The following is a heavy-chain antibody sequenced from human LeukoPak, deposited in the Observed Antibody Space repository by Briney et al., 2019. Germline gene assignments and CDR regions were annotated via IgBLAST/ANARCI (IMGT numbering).Heavy chain of an antibody. Sequence: QPGGSLRLSCAASGFTFSSYAMSWVRQAPGKGLEWVSAISGSGGSTYYADSVKGRFTISRDNSKNTLYLQMNSLGAEDTAVYYCAKDDYRGAGFGGVIVTPDYWGQGTLVTVSS. CDR3: AKDDYRGAGFGGVIVTPDY. D-gene: IGHD3-16*02. V-gene: IGHV3-23*01. J-gene: IGHJ4*02. CDR1: GFTFSSYA. CDR2: ISGSGGST.